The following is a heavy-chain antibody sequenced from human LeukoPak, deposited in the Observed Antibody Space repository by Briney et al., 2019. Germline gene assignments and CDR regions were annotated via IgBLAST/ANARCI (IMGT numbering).Heavy chain of an antibody. CDR2: MNPKSGNT. CDR3: ARGLGILFDY. V-gene: IGHV1-8*03. D-gene: IGHD2-15*01. Sequence: ASVKVSCTASGYTFSSYDINWVRQAHGQGLEWMGWMNPKSGNTGYAQKFQGRVTITRNTSISTAYMELSSLRSEDTAVYYCARGLGILFDYWGQGTLVTVSS. CDR1: GYTFSSYD. J-gene: IGHJ4*02.